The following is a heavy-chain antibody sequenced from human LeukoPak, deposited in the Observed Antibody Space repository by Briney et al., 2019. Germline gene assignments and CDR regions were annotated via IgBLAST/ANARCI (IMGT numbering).Heavy chain of an antibody. Sequence: PGGSLRLSCAASGFTVSSTYMSWVRQAPGQGLEWVSLLYSSGITFYAESVQGRFTISRDNSKNTLYLQMNSLRAEDTAVYYCAKDSCSSTSCRGYFDYWGQGTLVTVSS. J-gene: IGHJ4*02. V-gene: IGHV3-53*01. CDR2: LYSSGIT. CDR1: GFTVSSTY. D-gene: IGHD2-2*01. CDR3: AKDSCSSTSCRGYFDY.